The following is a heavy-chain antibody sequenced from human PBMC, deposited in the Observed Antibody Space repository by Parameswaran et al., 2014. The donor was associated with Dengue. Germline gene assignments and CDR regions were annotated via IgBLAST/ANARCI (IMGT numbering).Heavy chain of an antibody. CDR2: ISYDGSNK. Sequence: VRQAPGKGLEWVAVISYDGSNKYYADSVKGRFTISRDNSKNTLYLQMNSLRAEDTAVYYCARPRVTTYFDYWGQGTLVTVSS. D-gene: IGHD4-17*01. J-gene: IGHJ4*02. CDR3: ARPRVTTYFDY. V-gene: IGHV3-30*04.